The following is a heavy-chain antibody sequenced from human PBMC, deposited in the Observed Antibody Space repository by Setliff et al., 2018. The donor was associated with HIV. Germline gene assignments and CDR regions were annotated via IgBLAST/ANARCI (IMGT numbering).Heavy chain of an antibody. CDR2: INHSGST. J-gene: IGHJ3*01. V-gene: IGHV4-34*01. CDR1: GGSFSGYY. CDR3: ARTGYAFDV. Sequence: SETLSLTCAVYGGSFSGYYWSWIRQPPGKGLEWIGEINHSGSTNYNPSLKSRVTISVDTSKNQFSLKLSSVTAADTAVYYCARTGYAFDVWGLGTMVTVSS.